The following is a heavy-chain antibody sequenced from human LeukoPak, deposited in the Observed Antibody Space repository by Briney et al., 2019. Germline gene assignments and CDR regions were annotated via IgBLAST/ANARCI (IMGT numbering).Heavy chain of an antibody. J-gene: IGHJ4*02. Sequence: GASVKVSCKVSGYTFTNYGISWVRQAPGQGLEWMGWISAYSGATNYAQKLQGRVTMTTDTSTSTAYMELRSLRSDDTAVYYCARRRSGILTGSAFDCWGQGTLVTVSS. V-gene: IGHV1-18*01. CDR2: ISAYSGAT. CDR1: GYTFTNYG. D-gene: IGHD3-9*01. CDR3: ARRRSGILTGSAFDC.